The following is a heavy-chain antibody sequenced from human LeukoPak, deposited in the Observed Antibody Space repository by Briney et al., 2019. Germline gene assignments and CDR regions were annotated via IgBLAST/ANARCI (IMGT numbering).Heavy chain of an antibody. V-gene: IGHV4-59*13. J-gene: IGHJ3*02. CDR1: GGSISSNY. Sequence: SETLSLTCTISGGSISSNYWSWIRQPPGKGLEWIGYCHYSGNTNYNPSLKSRATISVDMSKTQSSLPLTSVTAADTAVYYCARSASSTSRSAFDIWGQGTRVTASS. CDR2: CHYSGNT. CDR3: ARSASSTSRSAFDI.